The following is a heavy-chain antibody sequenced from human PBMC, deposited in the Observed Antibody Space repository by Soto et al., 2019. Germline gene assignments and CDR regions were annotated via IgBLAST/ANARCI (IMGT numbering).Heavy chain of an antibody. CDR3: ARGGKSRGYCTNGVCFQFDY. Sequence: SETLSLTCAVYGGSFSGYYWSWIRQPPGKGLEWIGEINHSGSTNYNPSLKSRVTISVDTSKNQFSLKLSSVTAADTAVYYCARGGKSRGYCTNGVCFQFDYWGQGTLVTVSS. D-gene: IGHD2-8*01. CDR2: INHSGST. CDR1: GGSFSGYY. J-gene: IGHJ4*02. V-gene: IGHV4-34*01.